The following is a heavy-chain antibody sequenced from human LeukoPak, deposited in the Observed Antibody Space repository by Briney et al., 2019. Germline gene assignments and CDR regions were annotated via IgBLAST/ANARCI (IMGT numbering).Heavy chain of an antibody. J-gene: IGHJ4*02. V-gene: IGHV4-59*01. CDR3: ARSGSYKNPGNS. Sequence: SETLSLTCTVSGGSISTYYWSWVRQSPGKGLEWIGHIYYSGSTNYNPSLKSRVAMSVDTSKNQFSLKLSSVTAADTAVYYCARSGSYKNPGNSWGQGTLVTVSS. CDR2: IYYSGST. CDR1: GGSISTYY. D-gene: IGHD1-26*01.